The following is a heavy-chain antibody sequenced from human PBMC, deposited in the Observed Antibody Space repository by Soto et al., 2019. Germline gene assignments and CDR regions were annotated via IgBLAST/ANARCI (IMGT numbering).Heavy chain of an antibody. CDR3: TKSRRSVLMVYGFGGMDV. V-gene: IGHV3-23*01. CDR1: GFSVSDYA. Sequence: GGSLRLSCAASGFSVSDYAMSWVRQAPGKGLEWVSSISGSGDGTYYGDSVKGRFTLSRDTSQKTLYLQMNDLRGEDTAVYFCTKSRRSVLMVYGFGGMDVWGRGTTVTSP. D-gene: IGHD2-8*01. CDR2: ISGSGDGT. J-gene: IGHJ6*02.